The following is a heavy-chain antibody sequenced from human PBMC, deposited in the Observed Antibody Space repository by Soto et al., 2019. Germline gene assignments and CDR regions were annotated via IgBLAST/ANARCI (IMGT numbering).Heavy chain of an antibody. V-gene: IGHV3-33*01. CDR2: IWYDGSKK. J-gene: IGHJ4*02. Sequence: QVDLVESGGGVVQPGKSLRLSCATSGFTFSEDAMHWVRQAPGKGLEWVAVIWYDGSKKHYADSVKGRFTISRDNSKNTLFLQMNSLTAEDTAVYWCAREGPYTAMFSGFDYWGQGTLVTVSS. D-gene: IGHD5-18*01. CDR3: AREGPYTAMFSGFDY. CDR1: GFTFSEDA.